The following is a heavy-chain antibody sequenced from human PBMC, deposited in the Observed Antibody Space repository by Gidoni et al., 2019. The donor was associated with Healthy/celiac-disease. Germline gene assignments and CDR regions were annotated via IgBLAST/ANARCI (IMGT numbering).Heavy chain of an antibody. CDR2: IYPGDSDT. CDR1: GYSFTTSW. D-gene: IGHD6-19*01. V-gene: IGHV5-51*01. J-gene: IGHJ4*02. CDR3: ARSGGGWYGGFDH. Sequence: EVQLAQSGAEVKKPGESLKISCQGSGYSFTTSWIGWVRQMPGKGLEWMGIIYPGDSDTIYSPSFQGRVTISADKSISTAYLQLSSLKASDTAMYYCARSGGGWYGGFDHWGQGTLVTVSS.